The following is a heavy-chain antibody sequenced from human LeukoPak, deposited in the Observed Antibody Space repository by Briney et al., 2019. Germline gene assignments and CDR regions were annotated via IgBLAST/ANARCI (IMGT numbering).Heavy chain of an antibody. D-gene: IGHD2-15*01. CDR3: AKDQRPVCSSGSCYWGGFDY. V-gene: IGHV3-53*01. Sequence: GGSLRLSCAAFGFTFSNGWMSWVRQAPGKGLEWVSVIYSGGSTYYADSVKGRFTISRDNSKSTLYLHMNSLRPEDTAVYYCAKDQRPVCSSGSCYWGGFDYWGQGTLVTVSS. CDR2: IYSGGST. J-gene: IGHJ4*02. CDR1: GFTFSNGW.